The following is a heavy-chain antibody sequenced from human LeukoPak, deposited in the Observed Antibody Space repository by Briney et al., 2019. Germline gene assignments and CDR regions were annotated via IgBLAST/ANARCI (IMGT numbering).Heavy chain of an antibody. J-gene: IGHJ4*02. D-gene: IGHD5-18*01. CDR2: INGGSGNS. CDR1: GFTFNNYA. CDR3: AKGQGYNYGDSIDY. V-gene: IGHV3-23*01. Sequence: PGGSLRLSCAASGFTFNNYAMTWVRQAPGKGLEWVSVINGGSGNSYYADSVKGRFTVSRDNSKNTLYLQMNSLRDEDTAGYYCAKGQGYNYGDSIDYWGQGTLVTVSS.